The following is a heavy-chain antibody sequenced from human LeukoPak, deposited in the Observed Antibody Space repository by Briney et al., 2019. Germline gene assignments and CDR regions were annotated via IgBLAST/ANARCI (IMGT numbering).Heavy chain of an antibody. J-gene: IGHJ4*02. V-gene: IGHV4-4*07. CDR3: ARCHYYDSSGYYEEDY. D-gene: IGHD3-22*01. CDR1: GGSISSYY. CDR2: IYTSGST. Sequence: SQTLSLTCTVSGGSISSYYWSWIRQPAGKGLEWIGRIYTSGSTNYNPSLKSRVTMSVDTFKNQFSLKLSSVTAADTGVYYCARCHYYDSSGYYEEDYRGQGTLVTVSS.